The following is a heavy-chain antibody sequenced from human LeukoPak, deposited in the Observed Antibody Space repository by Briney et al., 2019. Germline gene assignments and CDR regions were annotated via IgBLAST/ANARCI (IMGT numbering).Heavy chain of an antibody. CDR3: ASDFGY. V-gene: IGHV3-53*01. J-gene: IGHJ4*02. Sequence: GGSLRLSCAASGFSVSSNFMSWVRQAPGKGLEWVSFIYSGGSTYYADSVKGRFTISRDNSKNTLYLQMNGLRAEDTAVYYCASDFGYWGQGTLVTVSS. CDR1: GFSVSSNF. CDR2: IYSGGST.